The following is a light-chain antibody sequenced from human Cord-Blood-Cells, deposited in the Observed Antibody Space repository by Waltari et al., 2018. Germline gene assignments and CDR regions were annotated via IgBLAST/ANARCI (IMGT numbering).Light chain of an antibody. V-gene: IGLV1-47*01. J-gene: IGLJ3*02. Sequence: QSVLTQPPSASGTPGQRVTIPCSGSSSNIGSNYVYWYQKLPGTAPKLPIYRNNQLPSGVPDRFSGSKSGTSASLAISGLRSEDEADYYCAALDDSLSGWVFGGGTKLTVL. CDR1: SSNIGSNY. CDR2: RNN. CDR3: AALDDSLSGWV.